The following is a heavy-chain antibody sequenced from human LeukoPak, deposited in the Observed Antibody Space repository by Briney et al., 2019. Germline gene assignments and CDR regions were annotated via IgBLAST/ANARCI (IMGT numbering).Heavy chain of an antibody. CDR2: ISGSSGRT. V-gene: IGHV3-23*01. Sequence: GGSLRLSCAASGFTFSNAWMSWVRQAPGKGLEWVSGISGSSGRTYYADSVKGRFTISRDNSKNTLYLQMNSLRAEDTAVYYCAKDRVMGVTVDAFDIWGQGTMVTVSS. D-gene: IGHD1-26*01. CDR1: GFTFSNAW. CDR3: AKDRVMGVTVDAFDI. J-gene: IGHJ3*02.